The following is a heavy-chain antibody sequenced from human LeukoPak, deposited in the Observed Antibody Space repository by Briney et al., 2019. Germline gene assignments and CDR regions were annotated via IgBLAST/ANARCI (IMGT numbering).Heavy chain of an antibody. Sequence: GSLRLSCAASGFTFSSYSMNWVRQPPGKGLEWIGSISYSGSTYYNPSLKSRVTISADTSKNQFSLKVSSVTAADTAVYYCAREGSYPPYYFDYWGQGTLVTVSS. CDR2: ISYSGST. D-gene: IGHD1-26*01. J-gene: IGHJ4*02. CDR3: AREGSYPPYYFDY. V-gene: IGHV4-39*07. CDR1: GFTFSSYS.